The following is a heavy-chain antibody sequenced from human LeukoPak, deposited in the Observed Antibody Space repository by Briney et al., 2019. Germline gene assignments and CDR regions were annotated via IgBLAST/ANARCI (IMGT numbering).Heavy chain of an antibody. CDR1: GVTFSSYG. Sequence: PGGSLRLSCAASGVTFSSYGMHWVRQAPGKGLEWVALISYDGSNKYYADSVKGRFTISRDNSKNTLYLQMNSLRAEDTAVYYCAKQVLRSYYYYMDVWGKGTTVTVSS. CDR2: ISYDGSNK. CDR3: AKQVLRSYYYYMDV. J-gene: IGHJ6*03. V-gene: IGHV3-30*18. D-gene: IGHD3-16*01.